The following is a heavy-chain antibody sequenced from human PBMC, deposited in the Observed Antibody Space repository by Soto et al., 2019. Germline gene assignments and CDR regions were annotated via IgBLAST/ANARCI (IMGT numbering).Heavy chain of an antibody. CDR1: GYTFTGYY. D-gene: IGHD3-3*01. CDR2: INPNSGGT. V-gene: IGHV1-2*04. CDR3: ARGFFRPPSTPNFDY. J-gene: IGHJ4*02. Sequence: ASVKVSCKASGYTFTGYYMHWVRQAPGQGLEWMGWINPNSGGTNYAQKFQGWVTMTRDTSITTAYLQWSSLKASDTAMYYCARGFFRPPSTPNFDYWGLGTLVTVSS.